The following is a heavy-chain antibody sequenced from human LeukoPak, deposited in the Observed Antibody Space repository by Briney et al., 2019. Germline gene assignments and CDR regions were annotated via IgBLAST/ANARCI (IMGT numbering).Heavy chain of an antibody. CDR1: GFTFSSYA. D-gene: IGHD3-22*01. V-gene: IGHV3-7*01. CDR3: AREWGYDSSGYPDY. CDR2: IKQDGSEK. Sequence: GGSLRLSCAASGFTFSSYAMSWVRQAPGKGLEWVANIKQDGSEKYYVDSVKGRFTISRDNAKNSLYLQMNSLRAEDTAVYYCAREWGYDSSGYPDYWGQGTLVTVSS. J-gene: IGHJ4*02.